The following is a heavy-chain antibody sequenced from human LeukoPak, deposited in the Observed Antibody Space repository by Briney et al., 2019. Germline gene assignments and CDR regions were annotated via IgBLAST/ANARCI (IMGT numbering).Heavy chain of an antibody. CDR1: GYSISSGYY. J-gene: IGHJ6*03. Sequence: SETLSLTCTVSGYSISSGYYWGWIRQPPGKGLEWIVSIYHSGSTYYNPSLKSRVTISVDTSKNQFSLKLSSVTAADTAVYYCAREGRYCGGGRCSYMDVWGKGTTVTVSS. V-gene: IGHV4-38-2*02. D-gene: IGHD2-15*01. CDR2: IYHSGST. CDR3: AREGRYCGGGRCSYMDV.